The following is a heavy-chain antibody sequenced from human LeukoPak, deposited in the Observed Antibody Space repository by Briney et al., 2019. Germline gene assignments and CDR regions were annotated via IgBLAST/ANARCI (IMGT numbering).Heavy chain of an antibody. CDR1: GYSFTSYW. J-gene: IGHJ4*02. V-gene: IGHV5-51*01. D-gene: IGHD3-9*01. CDR3: ARQADYNVLTGYHKGHLDY. Sequence: GESLKISCKGSGYSFTSYWIGWVRQRPGKGLDWRGFFIPGDSDTRYSPSFQGQVTISADKSITTAYLQWSSLQASDTAMYYCARQADYNVLTGYHKGHLDYWGQGTLVTVSS. CDR2: FIPGDSDT.